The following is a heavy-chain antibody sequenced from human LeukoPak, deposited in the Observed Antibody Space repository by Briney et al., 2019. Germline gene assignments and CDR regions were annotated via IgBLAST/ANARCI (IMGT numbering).Heavy chain of an antibody. D-gene: IGHD3-3*01. CDR3: ARLSTLYDFWSGYYSNWFDP. CDR2: INHSGST. CDR1: GGSFSGYY. Sequence: PSETLSLTCAVYGGSFSGYYWSWIRQPPGKGLEWIGEINHSGSTNYNPSLKSRVTISVDTSKNQFSLKLCSVTAADTAVYYCARLSTLYDFWSGYYSNWFDPWGQGTLVTVSS. V-gene: IGHV4-34*01. J-gene: IGHJ5*02.